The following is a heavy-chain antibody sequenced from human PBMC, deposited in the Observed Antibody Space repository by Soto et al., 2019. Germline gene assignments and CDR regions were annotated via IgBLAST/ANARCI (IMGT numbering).Heavy chain of an antibody. CDR2: IIPIFGII. D-gene: IGHD1-26*01. Sequence: QVQLVQSGAEVKKPGSSVKVSCKASGGTFSSYPLSWLRQAPGQGLEWMGGIIPIFGIINSAQKFQGRVSITADESTSTAFMELSSLTSEDTAVYYCARPRTVGTTKGYDYWGQGTLVTVSS. CDR1: GGTFSSYP. V-gene: IGHV1-69*01. CDR3: ARPRTVGTTKGYDY. J-gene: IGHJ4*02.